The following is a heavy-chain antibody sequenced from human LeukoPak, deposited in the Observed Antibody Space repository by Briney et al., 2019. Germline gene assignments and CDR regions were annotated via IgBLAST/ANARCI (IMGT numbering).Heavy chain of an antibody. V-gene: IGHV4-38-2*02. J-gene: IGHJ4*02. D-gene: IGHD3-9*01. Sequence: SETLSLTCTVSGYSVSSGYYWGWIRQPPGKGLECIGSIYHSGSTYYNPSLKSRVTISVDTSKNQFSLKLSSVTAADTAVYYCARDLSHSKEDILTGVDYWGQGTLVTVSS. CDR2: IYHSGST. CDR3: ARDLSHSKEDILTGVDY. CDR1: GYSVSSGYY.